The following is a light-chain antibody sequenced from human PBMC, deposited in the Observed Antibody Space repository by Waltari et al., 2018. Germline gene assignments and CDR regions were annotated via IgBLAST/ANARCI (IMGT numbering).Light chain of an antibody. CDR2: GNS. CDR1: SSNIGAGYD. V-gene: IGLV1-40*01. Sequence: QSVLTQPPSVSGATGQRVTIPCTGSSSNIGAGYDVHWYQQLPGTAPKLLIYGNSNRPSGVPDRFSGSKSGTSASLAITGLQAEDETDYYCQSYDSSLSGYVVFGGGTKLTVL. J-gene: IGLJ2*01. CDR3: QSYDSSLSGYVV.